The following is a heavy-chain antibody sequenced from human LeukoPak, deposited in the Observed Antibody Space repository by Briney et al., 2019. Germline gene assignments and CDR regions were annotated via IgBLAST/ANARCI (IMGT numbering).Heavy chain of an antibody. Sequence: GGSLRLSCAASGFTFRSYRMSWVRQAPGKGLEWVAGISDSGGRTNYADSVKGRFTITRDNPKNTLYLQMNSLRAEDTAVYFCAKRGVVIRVILVGFHKEAYYFDSWGQGALVTVSS. CDR2: ISDSGGRT. D-gene: IGHD3-22*01. CDR1: GFTFRSYR. CDR3: AKRGVVIRVILVGFHKEAYYFDS. V-gene: IGHV3-23*01. J-gene: IGHJ4*02.